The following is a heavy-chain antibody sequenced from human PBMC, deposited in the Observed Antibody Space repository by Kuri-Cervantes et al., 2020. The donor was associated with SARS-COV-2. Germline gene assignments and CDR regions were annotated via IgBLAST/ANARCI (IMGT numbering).Heavy chain of an antibody. CDR3: AKDRVGVLDS. V-gene: IGHV3-30*01. Sequence: GGSLRLSCAASGFTFSSCAMHWVRLAPGKGLEWVAFISYDGSNEYYADSVRGRFTISRDNSNNTLYLQLNSLRAEDTAIYYCAKDRVGVLDSWGQGTQVTVSS. CDR1: GFTFSSCA. CDR2: ISYDGSNE. J-gene: IGHJ5*01. D-gene: IGHD2-21*01.